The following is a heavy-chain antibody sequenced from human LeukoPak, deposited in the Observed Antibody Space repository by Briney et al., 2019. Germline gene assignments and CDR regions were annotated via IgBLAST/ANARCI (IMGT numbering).Heavy chain of an antibody. CDR3: ASSSSCVAFDI. V-gene: IGHV3-48*02. J-gene: IGHJ3*02. D-gene: IGHD6-13*01. CDR1: GFTLSSYS. Sequence: PGGSLRLSGAASGFTLSSYSMNWLRQAPGKGLEWVSYISSSSSTIYYADSVKGRFTLSRDNAKNSLYLQMNSVRDEDTAVYYCASSSSCVAFDIWGQGTMVTVSS. CDR2: ISSSSSTI.